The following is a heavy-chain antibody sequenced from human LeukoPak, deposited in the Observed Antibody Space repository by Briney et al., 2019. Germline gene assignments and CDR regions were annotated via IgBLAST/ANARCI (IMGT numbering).Heavy chain of an antibody. Sequence: SETLSLTCTVCGGSISSYYWSWIRQPPGKGLEWIGYIYYSGSTNYNPSLKSRVTMSVDTSKNQFSLKLSSVTAADTAVYYCAREGVTHNWFDPWGQGTLVTVSS. CDR3: AREGVTHNWFDP. V-gene: IGHV4-59*12. D-gene: IGHD4-11*01. CDR1: GGSISSYY. J-gene: IGHJ5*02. CDR2: IYYSGST.